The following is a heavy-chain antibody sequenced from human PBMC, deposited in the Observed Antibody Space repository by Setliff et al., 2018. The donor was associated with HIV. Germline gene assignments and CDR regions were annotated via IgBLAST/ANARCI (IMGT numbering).Heavy chain of an antibody. J-gene: IGHJ5*02. CDR2: INSDGSTT. CDR1: GFTFSNYW. Sequence: GGSLRLSCAASGFTFSNYWMHWVRQGPGKGLVWVSRINSDGSTTTYADSVKGRFTISRDNAKNTLYLQMSSLRAEDTAVYYCAKGIKWLDPWGQGTLVTVSS. V-gene: IGHV3-74*01. CDR3: AKGIKWLDP.